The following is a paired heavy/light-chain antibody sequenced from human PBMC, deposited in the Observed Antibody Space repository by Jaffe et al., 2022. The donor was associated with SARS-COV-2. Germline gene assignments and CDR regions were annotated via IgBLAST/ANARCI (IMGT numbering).Heavy chain of an antibody. V-gene: IGHV3-15*05. CDR2: IQTRAEGLVT. CDR1: GFTFSNVW. D-gene: IGHD5-12*01. J-gene: IGHJ4*02. Sequence: EVQVVESGGGLVKPGGSLKLSCAASGFTFSNVWMNWVRQAPGKGLEWVGRIQTRAEGLVTQYAAPMRDRFTISRDDLENTVYLQMNSLRAEDTGVYYCTTRIVATNDHWGRGTLVTVSS. CDR3: TTRIVATNDH.
Light chain of an antibody. CDR3: LLFYGDAWV. CDR2: DTS. V-gene: IGLV7-43*01. Sequence: QTVVTQETSLTVSPGGTVTLTCASSTGAVTSGHYPGWFQQGPGQVPRALVYDTSKKYSWTPARFSGSLLGGKAALTLSDVQPDDEADYYCLLFYGDAWVFGGGTKLTVL. J-gene: IGLJ3*02. CDR1: TGAVTSGHY.